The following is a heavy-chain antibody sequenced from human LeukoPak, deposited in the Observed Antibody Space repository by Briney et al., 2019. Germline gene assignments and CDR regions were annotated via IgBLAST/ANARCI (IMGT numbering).Heavy chain of an antibody. J-gene: IGHJ4*02. CDR2: VAHDGSFT. Sequence: QAGGSLRLSCAASGFRLSDYAMNWVRQAPGKGLEWVAIVAHDGSFTSYADSVKGRFSITRDDSTLYLEMNSLRVEDTALYCCAREMRGYYPHYWGQGTLLTVSS. V-gene: IGHV3-30*04. D-gene: IGHD3-3*01. CDR1: GFRLSDYA. CDR3: AREMRGYYPHY.